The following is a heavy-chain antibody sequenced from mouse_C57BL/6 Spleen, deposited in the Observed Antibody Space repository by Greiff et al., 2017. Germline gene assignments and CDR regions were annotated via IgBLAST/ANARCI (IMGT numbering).Heavy chain of an antibody. J-gene: IGHJ1*03. D-gene: IGHD6-1*01. V-gene: IGHV5-17*01. CDR2: IRSGSSTI. Sequence: EVKLVVSGGGLVKPGGSLKLSCAASGFTFSDYGMHWVRQAPEKGLEWVAYIRSGSSTIYYADTVKGRFTISRDNAKNTLFLQMTSLRSEDTAMYYCARATGGYFDVWGTGTTVTVSS. CDR1: GFTFSDYG. CDR3: ARATGGYFDV.